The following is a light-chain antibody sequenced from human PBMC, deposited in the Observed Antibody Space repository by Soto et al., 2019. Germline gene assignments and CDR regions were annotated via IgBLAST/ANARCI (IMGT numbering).Light chain of an antibody. J-gene: IGLJ2*01. Sequence: QSVLTQPPSASGTPGQRVTISCSGSSSNIGSNYVYWYQQLPGTAPKLLLYNNNQRPSGVPDRFSGSKSGTSASLAISGLRSEAEADYYYAASDDSLSVPGVVFGGGTKVTVL. CDR2: NNN. CDR3: AASDDSLSVPGVV. V-gene: IGLV1-47*01. CDR1: SSNIGSNY.